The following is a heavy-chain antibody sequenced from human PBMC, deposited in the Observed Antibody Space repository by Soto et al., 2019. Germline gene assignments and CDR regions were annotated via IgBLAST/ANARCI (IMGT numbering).Heavy chain of an antibody. Sequence: QVQLVESGGGLVKPGGSLRLSCAASGFTFSDYYMSWIRQAPGKGLEWVSYISSSSSYTNYADSVKGRFTISRDNAKNSRYLQMSSLRAEDTAVYYCARDGRIAAAGTPNWYFDLWGRGTLVTVSS. CDR2: ISSSSSYT. CDR1: GFTFSDYY. CDR3: ARDGRIAAAGTPNWYFDL. J-gene: IGHJ2*01. V-gene: IGHV3-11*05. D-gene: IGHD6-13*01.